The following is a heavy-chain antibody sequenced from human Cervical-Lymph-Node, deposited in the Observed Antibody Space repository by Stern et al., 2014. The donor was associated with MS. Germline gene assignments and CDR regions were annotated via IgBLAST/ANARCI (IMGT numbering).Heavy chain of an antibody. Sequence: EVQLVESGAEVKKSGESLKISCKGAGYSFSSPWIAWVRQKPGKGLEWMGIIYPGASDTRHSPSFQGQVSISVDKSTSTAYLQWSSLTDSDTAIYYCARQGNYHDSHAFDIWGQGTMVIVSS. CDR1: GYSFSSPW. J-gene: IGHJ3*02. V-gene: IGHV5-51*01. CDR2: IYPGASDT. CDR3: ARQGNYHDSHAFDI. D-gene: IGHD3-22*01.